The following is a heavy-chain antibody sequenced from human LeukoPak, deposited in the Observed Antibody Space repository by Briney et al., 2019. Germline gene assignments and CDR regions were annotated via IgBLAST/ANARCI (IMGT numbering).Heavy chain of an antibody. J-gene: IGHJ6*03. CDR1: GFTFSSYE. CDR3: ARARITMVRGVKAPSYYYYYYMDV. Sequence: GGSLRLSCAASGFTFSSYEMNWVRQAPGKGLEWVSYISSGGSTIYYADSVKGRFTISRDNAKNSLYLQMNSLRAEDTAVYYCARARITMVRGVKAPSYYYYYYMDVWGKGTTVTISS. CDR2: ISSGGSTI. D-gene: IGHD3-10*01. V-gene: IGHV3-48*03.